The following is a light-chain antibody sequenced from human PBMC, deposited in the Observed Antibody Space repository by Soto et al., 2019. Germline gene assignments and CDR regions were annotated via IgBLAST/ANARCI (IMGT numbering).Light chain of an antibody. V-gene: IGKV3-11*01. J-gene: IGKJ5*01. Sequence: VLTQSPFTLSLSPGERATLSCRASQSFRGLLAWYQQKPGQAPRLLIYDAYNRATGIPPRLSGSGYGTDLTITISSIETEDSEVYYCQQRHMWPITFGQGTRLEIK. CDR1: QSFRGL. CDR2: DAY. CDR3: QQRHMWPIT.